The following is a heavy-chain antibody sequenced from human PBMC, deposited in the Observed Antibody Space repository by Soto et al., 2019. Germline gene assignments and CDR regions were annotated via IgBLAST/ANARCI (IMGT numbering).Heavy chain of an antibody. CDR2: INVDGNTI. J-gene: IGHJ1*01. Sequence: EVQLVESGGGLVQPGGSLRLSCAASGFSFSTYWRYWVRQAPGKGLVRVSRINVDGNTINYADSVKGRFTVSRDNAKNTLYLQMNSLRAEDTAVYYCARDEGRQGPEYFHHWGQGTLVTVSS. V-gene: IGHV3-74*01. CDR3: ARDEGRQGPEYFHH. CDR1: GFSFSTYW.